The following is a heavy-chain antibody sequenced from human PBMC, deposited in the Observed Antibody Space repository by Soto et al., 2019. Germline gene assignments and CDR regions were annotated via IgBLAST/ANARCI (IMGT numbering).Heavy chain of an antibody. CDR3: ARVLGYGDYLYYFAY. Sequence: TSETLSLTCAVYGGSFSGYYWSWIRQPPGKGLEWIGEINHSGSTNYNPSLKSRVTISVDTSKNQFSLKLSSVTAADTAVYYCARVLGYGDYLYYFAYWGQGTLVTVSS. J-gene: IGHJ4*02. D-gene: IGHD4-17*01. CDR2: INHSGST. V-gene: IGHV4-34*01. CDR1: GGSFSGYY.